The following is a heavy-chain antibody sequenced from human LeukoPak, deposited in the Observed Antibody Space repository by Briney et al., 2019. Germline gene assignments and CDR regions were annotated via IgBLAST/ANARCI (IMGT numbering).Heavy chain of an antibody. CDR3: ATDSTEWEL. D-gene: IGHD1-26*01. V-gene: IGHV1-24*01. CDR2: FDPEDGET. CDR1: LYTPTELS. Sequence: ASVNVSCKFSLYTPTELSMHWVRQAPGKGLEWMGGFDPEDGETIYAQKCQDRVTMTEDTSTHTAYMELSSLRSEDTAVYYCATDSTEWELWGQGTLVTVSS. J-gene: IGHJ4*02.